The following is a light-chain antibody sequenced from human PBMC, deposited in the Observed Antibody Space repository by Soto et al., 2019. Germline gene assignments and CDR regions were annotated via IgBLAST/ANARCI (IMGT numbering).Light chain of an antibody. J-gene: IGKJ4*01. CDR3: QQRSNWPPT. Sequence: EIVLTQSPATLSLSPGERATLSCRASQSVSSYLSCYQQKPGQAHRLLIYDASNRATGIPARFSGSGSGTDFTLTISSLEPEDFAVYYCQQRSNWPPTFGGGTKVES. CDR1: QSVSSY. CDR2: DAS. V-gene: IGKV3-11*01.